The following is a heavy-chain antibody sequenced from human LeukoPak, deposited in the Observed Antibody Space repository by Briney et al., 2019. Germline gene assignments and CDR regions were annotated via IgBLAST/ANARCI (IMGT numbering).Heavy chain of an antibody. CDR2: IKSKTDGGTT. CDR1: GFTFSSYA. CDR3: TTDPSIAVAGSLY. J-gene: IGHJ4*02. D-gene: IGHD6-19*01. Sequence: PGGSLRLSCAASGFTFSSYAMSWVRQAPGKGLEWVGRIKSKTDGGTTDYAAPVKGRFTISRDDSKNTLYLQMNSLETEDTAVYYCTTDPSIAVAGSLYWGQGTLVTVSS. V-gene: IGHV3-15*01.